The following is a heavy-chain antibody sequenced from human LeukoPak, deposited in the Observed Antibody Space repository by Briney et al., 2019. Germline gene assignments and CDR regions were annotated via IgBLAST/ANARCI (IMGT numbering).Heavy chain of an antibody. J-gene: IGHJ6*02. Sequence: SVKVSCKTSGGTFSTFDITWVRQAPGQGLEWMGRIIPVLNITTYAQRFQGRVTITADTSTSTVYMELSSLRSEETAVYYCARDQGLTAPPPYGLDVWGQGTTVTVSS. CDR2: IIPVLNIT. V-gene: IGHV1-69*04. CDR1: GGTFSTFD. D-gene: IGHD5-18*01. CDR3: ARDQGLTAPPPYGLDV.